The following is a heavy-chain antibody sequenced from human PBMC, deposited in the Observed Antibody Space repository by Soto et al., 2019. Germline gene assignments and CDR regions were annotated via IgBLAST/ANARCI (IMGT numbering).Heavy chain of an antibody. CDR3: AKDLGHGSGWYQDFDY. D-gene: IGHD6-19*01. CDR1: GSTFSSYA. CDR2: ISGSGGST. Sequence: GGSLRLSCAASGSTFSSYAMSWVRQAPGKGLEWVSAISGSGGSTYYADSVKGRFTISRDNSKNTLYLQMNSLRAEDTAVYYCAKDLGHGSGWYQDFDYWGQGTLVTVSS. V-gene: IGHV3-23*01. J-gene: IGHJ4*02.